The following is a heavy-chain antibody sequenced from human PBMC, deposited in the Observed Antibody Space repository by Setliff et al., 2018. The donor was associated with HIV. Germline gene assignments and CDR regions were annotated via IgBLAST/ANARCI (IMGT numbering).Heavy chain of an antibody. CDR2: ISSSSSTK. CDR1: GFNFSMYS. J-gene: IGHJ6*03. V-gene: IGHV3-48*01. Sequence: GESLKISCAASGFNFSMYSMNWVRQAPGKGLEWVSYISSSSSTKYYADSVKGRFTISRGNAKNSLYLHMNTLRADDTAVYFCARDQIRSRYYYYCTDVWGKGTPVTVSS. CDR3: ARDQIRSRYYYYCTDV. D-gene: IGHD3-3*01.